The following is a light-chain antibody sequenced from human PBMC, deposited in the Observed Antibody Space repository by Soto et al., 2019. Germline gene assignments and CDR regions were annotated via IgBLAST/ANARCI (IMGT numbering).Light chain of an antibody. J-gene: IGLJ1*01. Sequence: QSALTQPASVSGSPGQSITIACTGTSSDIGGYTVVSWYQQHPGKAPKLLIYDVGNRPSGVSNRFSGSKSGNTASLTISGLQAEDEADYYCNSYRTVSTYVFGTGTKLTVL. CDR3: NSYRTVSTYV. CDR1: SSDIGGYTV. CDR2: DVG. V-gene: IGLV2-14*01.